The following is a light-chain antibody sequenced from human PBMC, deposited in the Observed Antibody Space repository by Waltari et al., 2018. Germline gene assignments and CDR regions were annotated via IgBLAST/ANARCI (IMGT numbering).Light chain of an antibody. CDR1: QSISNN. V-gene: IGKV3-15*01. CDR2: GAS. CDR3: QQYNALPPWT. Sequence: EIVVTQSPATLSVSPGESAIPPCRASQSISNNLAWYQQKPGQAPRLLIYGASARASGIPARFSGSGSGTEFTLTIASLQSEDFAVYYCQQYNALPPWTFGQGTRVEIK. J-gene: IGKJ1*01.